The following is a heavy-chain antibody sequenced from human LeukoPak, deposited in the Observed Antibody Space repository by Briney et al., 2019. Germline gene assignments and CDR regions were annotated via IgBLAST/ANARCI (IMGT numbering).Heavy chain of an antibody. CDR2: IYTSGST. CDR1: GGPISSGSYY. Sequence: PSQTLSLTCTVSGGPISSGSYYWSWIRQPAGKGLEWIGRIYTSGSTNYNPSLKSRVTISVDTSKNQFSLKLSSVTAADTAVYYCARVTTGGYYNCWGHGTLVTVSS. V-gene: IGHV4-61*02. J-gene: IGHJ4*01. CDR3: ARVTTGGYYNC. D-gene: IGHD3-22*01.